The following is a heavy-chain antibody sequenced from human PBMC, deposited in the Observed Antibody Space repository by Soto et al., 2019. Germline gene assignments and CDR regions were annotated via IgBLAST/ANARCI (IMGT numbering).Heavy chain of an antibody. CDR2: IDWNGANI. Sequence: EVQLVESGGGLVQPGRSLRLSCAASGFTFNDFAMHWVRQAPGKGLEWVASIDWNGANIAYAASVEGRFTISRDTSENTLYLQMNSLRAEDTAVYYCARGLYDSGSFYFDFWGQGTLVTVSS. D-gene: IGHD3-10*01. CDR3: ARGLYDSGSFYFDF. V-gene: IGHV3-9*01. CDR1: GFTFNDFA. J-gene: IGHJ4*02.